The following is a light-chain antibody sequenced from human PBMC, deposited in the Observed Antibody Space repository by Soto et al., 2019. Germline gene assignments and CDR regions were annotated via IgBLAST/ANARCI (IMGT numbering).Light chain of an antibody. Sequence: QSALTQPPSASGSPGQSVTISCTGTSSDVGGYNYVSWYQQHPGKAPKLMSYEVSKRPSGVPDRFSGSKSGNTASLTVSGLQAEDEADYYCSSYAGSNTPVLFGGGTKLTVL. CDR2: EVS. V-gene: IGLV2-8*01. J-gene: IGLJ2*01. CDR3: SSYAGSNTPVL. CDR1: SSDVGGYNY.